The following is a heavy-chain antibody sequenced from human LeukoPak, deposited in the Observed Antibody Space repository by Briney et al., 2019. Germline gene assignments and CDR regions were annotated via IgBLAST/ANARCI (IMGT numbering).Heavy chain of an antibody. CDR3: ARDRGFGADDS. D-gene: IGHD3-10*01. J-gene: IGHJ4*02. CDR2: IHKDGSAK. V-gene: IGHV3-7*01. CDR1: GFTFSGYW. Sequence: GGSLRLSCGASGFTFSGYWMSWVRQAPGKGLEWVANIHKDGSAKRYVDSVKGRFTISRDNAKSSLYLQMTSLRVEDTAVYYCARDRGFGADDSWGQGSLVTVSS.